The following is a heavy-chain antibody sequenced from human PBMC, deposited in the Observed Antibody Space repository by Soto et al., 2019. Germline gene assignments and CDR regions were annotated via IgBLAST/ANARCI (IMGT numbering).Heavy chain of an antibody. CDR3: ARKWADIVLVPAATDAFDI. CDR1: GGSVSSGSYY. D-gene: IGHD2-2*01. CDR2: IYYSGST. J-gene: IGHJ3*02. V-gene: IGHV4-61*01. Sequence: QVQLQESGPGLVKPSETLSLTCTVSGGSVSSGSYYWSWIRQPPGKGLEWIGYIYYSGSTNYNPSLTRRVTISVDTSKNQFSLKLSSVTAADTAVYYCARKWADIVLVPAATDAFDIWGQGTMVTVSS.